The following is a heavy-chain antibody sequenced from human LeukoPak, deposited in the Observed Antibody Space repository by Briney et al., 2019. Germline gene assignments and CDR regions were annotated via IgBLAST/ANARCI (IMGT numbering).Heavy chain of an antibody. CDR2: INAGNGNT. Sequence: ASVKVSCKASGYTFTSYAMHWVRQAPGQRLEWMGWINAGNGNTKYSQKFQGRVTMTEDTSTDTAYMELSSLRSEDTAVYYCAVQYLCGDCYFDYWGQGTLVTVSS. V-gene: IGHV1-3*01. J-gene: IGHJ4*02. CDR3: AVQYLCGDCYFDY. D-gene: IGHD2-21*02. CDR1: GYTFTSYA.